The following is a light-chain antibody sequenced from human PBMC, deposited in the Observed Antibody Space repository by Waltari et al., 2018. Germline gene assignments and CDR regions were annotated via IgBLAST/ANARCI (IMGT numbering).Light chain of an antibody. V-gene: IGKV3-15*01. J-gene: IGKJ2*01. CDR3: QQYNNWPMYT. Sequence: EIVMTQSPATLSVSPGERATLSCRASQSVSSKLAWYQQKPGQAPGLLIYGASIRATGTPARFSGSGSGTEFTLTITSLQSEDFAVYYCQQYNNWPMYTFGQGTKLEIK. CDR2: GAS. CDR1: QSVSSK.